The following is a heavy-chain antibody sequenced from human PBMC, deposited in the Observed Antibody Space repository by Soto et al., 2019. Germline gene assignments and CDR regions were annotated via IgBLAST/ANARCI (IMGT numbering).Heavy chain of an antibody. Sequence: SETLSLTCAVYGGSFSGYYWSWIRQPPGKGLEWIGEINHSGSTNYNPSLKSRVTISVDTSKNQFSLKLSSVTAADTAVYYCARDLGEDGYNSGYYGMDVWGQGTTVTVSS. CDR2: INHSGST. J-gene: IGHJ6*02. CDR3: ARDLGEDGYNSGYYGMDV. V-gene: IGHV4-34*01. D-gene: IGHD5-12*01. CDR1: GGSFSGYY.